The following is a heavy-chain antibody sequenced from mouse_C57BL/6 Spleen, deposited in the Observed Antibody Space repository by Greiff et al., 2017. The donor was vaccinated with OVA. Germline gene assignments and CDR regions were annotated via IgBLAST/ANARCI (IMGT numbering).Heavy chain of an antibody. V-gene: IGHV5-6*01. Sequence: EVKLMESGGDLVKPGGSLKLSCAASGFTFSSYGMSWVRQTPDKRLEWVATISSGGSYTYYPDSVKGRFTISRANAKNTLYLQRSSLKTEDTAMYYCARDLGEAMGYWGQGTSVTVTS. J-gene: IGHJ4*01. D-gene: IGHD3-1*01. CDR1: GFTFSSYG. CDR3: ARDLGEAMGY. CDR2: ISSGGSYT.